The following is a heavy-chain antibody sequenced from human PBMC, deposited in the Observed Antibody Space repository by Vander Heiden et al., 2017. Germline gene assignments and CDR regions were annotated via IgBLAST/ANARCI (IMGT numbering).Heavy chain of an antibody. V-gene: IGHV3-7*01. CDR3: ARDGPYSSRTSGWFDP. CDR2: IKQDGSEK. J-gene: IGHJ5*02. D-gene: IGHD2-2*01. CDR1: GFSFSSYW. Sequence: EVQVVESGGGLVQPGGCLRLSCTASGFSFSSYWMSWVRQTPQKGLEWVANIKQDGSEKHYVDSVQGRFTISRDNAKNSLYLQMNSLRADDTALYYCARDGPYSSRTSGWFDPWGQGTLVTVSS.